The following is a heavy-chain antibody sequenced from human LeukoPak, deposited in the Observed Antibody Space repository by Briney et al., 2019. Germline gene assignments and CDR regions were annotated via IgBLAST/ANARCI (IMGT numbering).Heavy chain of an antibody. D-gene: IGHD6-13*01. J-gene: IGHJ4*02. CDR1: GFTFSSYG. CDR2: ISYDGSNK. V-gene: IGHV3-30*18. CDR3: AKLIAAADPYYFDY. Sequence: GGSLRLSCAASGFTFSSYGMHWVRQAPGKGLEWVAVISYDGSNKYYADSAKGRFTISRDNSKNTLYLQMNSLRAEDTAVYYCAKLIAAADPYYFDYWGQGTLVTVSS.